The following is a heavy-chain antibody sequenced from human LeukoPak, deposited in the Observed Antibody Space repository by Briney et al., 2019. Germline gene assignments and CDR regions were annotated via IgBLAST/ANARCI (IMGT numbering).Heavy chain of an antibody. V-gene: IGHV4-31*03. J-gene: IGHJ6*03. Sequence: SQTLSLTCTVSGGSISSGGYYWSWIRQHPGKGLEWIGYIYYSGSTYYNPSLKSRVTISVDTSKNQFSLKLSSVTAADTAVYYCARGLGIAARLVNYYYYMDVWGKGTTVTVSS. CDR1: GGSISSGGYY. CDR2: IYYSGST. CDR3: ARGLGIAARLVNYYYYMDV. D-gene: IGHD6-6*01.